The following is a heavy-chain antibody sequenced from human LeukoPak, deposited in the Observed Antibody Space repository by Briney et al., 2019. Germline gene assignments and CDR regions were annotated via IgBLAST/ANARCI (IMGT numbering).Heavy chain of an antibody. Sequence: HPGGSLRLSCAASGFTFSRYDMHWVRQATGKGLEWVSGIGNAGDTYYPGSVKGRFTISRENAKNSLYLQMNSLRAGDTAVYYCARGGLWFGELPPAFDFDYWGQGTLVTVSS. V-gene: IGHV3-13*01. CDR1: GFTFSRYD. CDR2: IGNAGDT. CDR3: ARGGLWFGELPPAFDFDY. D-gene: IGHD3-10*01. J-gene: IGHJ4*02.